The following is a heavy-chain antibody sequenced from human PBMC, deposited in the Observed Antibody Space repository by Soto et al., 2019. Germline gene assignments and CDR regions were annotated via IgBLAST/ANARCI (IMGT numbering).Heavy chain of an antibody. CDR1: GGSFSPNY. J-gene: IGHJ4*02. D-gene: IGHD1-26*01. CDR2: INHSGSA. Sequence: SETLSLTCTVSGGSFSPNYWAWIRQTPGKGLQWIGQINHSGSANYNPSLKSRVTISVHTSSSQFSLELSSVTAADTAVYYCARGLISGSHYSGGWYYFDSWGQGTQVTVSS. CDR3: ARGLISGSHYSGGWYYFDS. V-gene: IGHV4-34*01.